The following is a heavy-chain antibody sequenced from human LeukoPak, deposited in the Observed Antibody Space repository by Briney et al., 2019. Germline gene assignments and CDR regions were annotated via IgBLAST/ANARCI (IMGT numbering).Heavy chain of an antibody. CDR3: ARRLAVASPGYYGLDV. J-gene: IGHJ6*04. Sequence: SETLSLTCAVYGGSFSGYYWSWIRQPLGKGLEWIGEINHSGSTNYNPSLKSRVTISVDMSKNQFSLKLSSVTAADTAVYYCARRLAVASPGYYGLDVWGKGTTVTVSS. CDR1: GGSFSGYY. CDR2: INHSGST. V-gene: IGHV4-34*01. D-gene: IGHD6-19*01.